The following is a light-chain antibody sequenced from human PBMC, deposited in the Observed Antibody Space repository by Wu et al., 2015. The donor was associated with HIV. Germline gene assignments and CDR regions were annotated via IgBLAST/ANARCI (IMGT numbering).Light chain of an antibody. CDR3: QQLNSFSPSP. J-gene: IGKJ5*01. CDR2: DAS. Sequence: IQLTQSPSSLSASIGDRVTITCRASQDIATYLAWYQQIPGKAPRVLIYDASTLQTGVSSRFSGSGSGAEFTLSISDLQREDFAVYYCQQLNSFSPSPFGHGTRLEIK. V-gene: IGKV1-9*01. CDR1: QDIATY.